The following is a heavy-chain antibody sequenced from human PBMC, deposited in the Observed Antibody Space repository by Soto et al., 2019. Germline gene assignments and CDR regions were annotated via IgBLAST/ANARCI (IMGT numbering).Heavy chain of an antibody. V-gene: IGHV1-2*02. D-gene: IGHD2-2*01. J-gene: IGHJ6*02. CDR2: INPNSGGT. CDR1: GYTFTGYY. Sequence: GASVKVSCKVSGYTFTGYYMHWVRQAPGQGLEWMGWINPNSGGTNYAQKFQGRVTMTRDTSISTAYMELSRLRSDDTAVYYCARGRXSSTSCDASYYYYGMDVWGQGTTVTVSS. CDR3: ARGRXSSTSCDASYYYYGMDV.